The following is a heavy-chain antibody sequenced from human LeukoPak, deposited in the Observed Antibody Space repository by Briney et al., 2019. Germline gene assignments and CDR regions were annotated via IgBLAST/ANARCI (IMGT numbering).Heavy chain of an antibody. J-gene: IGHJ4*02. CDR1: GFTVSSNY. CDR2: IYSGGGT. V-gene: IGHV3-53*01. CDR3: AKARWLQLFLFDY. Sequence: PGRSLRLSCAASGFTVSSNYMSWVRQAPGKGLEWVSIIYSGGGTYYADSVKGRFTISRDNSKNTLYLQMNSLRAEDTAVYYCAKARWLQLFLFDYWGQGTLVTVSS. D-gene: IGHD5-24*01.